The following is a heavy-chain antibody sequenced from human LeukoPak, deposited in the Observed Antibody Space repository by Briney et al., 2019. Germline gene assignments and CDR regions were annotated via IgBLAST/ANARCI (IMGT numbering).Heavy chain of an antibody. J-gene: IGHJ4*02. V-gene: IGHV3-73*01. CDR3: TRLYYDSSGYQVGMDY. D-gene: IGHD3-22*01. CDR2: IRSKAKSYAT. CDR1: GFTFSGSA. Sequence: GGSLRLSCAASGFTFSGSAMHWVRQASGKGLEWVGRIRSKAKSYATAYAASVKGRFTISRDDSKNTAYLQMNSLKTEDTAVYYCTRLYYDSSGYQVGMDYWGQGTLVTVSS.